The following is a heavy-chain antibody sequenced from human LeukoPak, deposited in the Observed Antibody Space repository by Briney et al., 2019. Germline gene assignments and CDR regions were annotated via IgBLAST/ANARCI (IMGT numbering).Heavy chain of an antibody. V-gene: IGHV4-4*02. CDR2: ISLSGVT. D-gene: IGHD1-26*01. CDR1: GGSISSTNW. Sequence: SGTLSLTCGVSGGSISSTNWWSWVRQPPGQGLEWIGEISLSGVTNYNPSPKSRVTMSLDRSKNHLSLTLTSVTAADTAVYYCSRGSGAFSPFGYWGQGTLVTVSS. CDR3: SRGSGAFSPFGY. J-gene: IGHJ4*02.